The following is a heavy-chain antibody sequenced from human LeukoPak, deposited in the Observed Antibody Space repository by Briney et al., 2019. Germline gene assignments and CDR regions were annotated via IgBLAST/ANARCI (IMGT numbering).Heavy chain of an antibody. Sequence: ASVKVFCKASGYTFTGYYMHWVRQAPGQGLEWMGWINPNSGGTNYAQKFQGRVTMTRDTSISTAYMELSRLRSDDTAVYYCARGFGVLITPGYWGQGTLVTVSS. V-gene: IGHV1-2*02. D-gene: IGHD3-3*01. CDR2: INPNSGGT. CDR1: GYTFTGYY. J-gene: IGHJ4*02. CDR3: ARGFGVLITPGY.